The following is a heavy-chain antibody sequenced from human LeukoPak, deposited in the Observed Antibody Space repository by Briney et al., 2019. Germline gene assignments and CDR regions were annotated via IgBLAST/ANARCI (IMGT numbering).Heavy chain of an antibody. CDR2: IMQDGSKK. V-gene: IGHV3-7*01. D-gene: IGHD6-13*01. Sequence: PGGSLRLSCAASGFTFSSYFMTWVRQAPGKGLEWVANIMQDGSKKYYVDSVKGRFSISRDNAKNSLFLHMNSLRAEDTAVYYCARDRGAAGMAASAEYFQHWGQGTLVTVSS. J-gene: IGHJ1*01. CDR1: GFTFSSYF. CDR3: ARDRGAAGMAASAEYFQH.